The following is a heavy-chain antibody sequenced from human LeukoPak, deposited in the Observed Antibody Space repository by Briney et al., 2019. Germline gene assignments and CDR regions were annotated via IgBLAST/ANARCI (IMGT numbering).Heavy chain of an antibody. J-gene: IGHJ4*02. CDR2: INHSGST. V-gene: IGHV4-34*01. D-gene: IGHD5-18*01. CDR1: GGSFSGYY. CDR3: ARVGRGYSYAQGDY. Sequence: PSETLSLTCAVYGGSFSGYYWSWIRQPPGKGLEWIGEINHSGSTNYNPSLKSRVTISADTSKNQFSLKLSSVTAADTAVYYCARVGRGYSYAQGDYWGQGTLVTVSS.